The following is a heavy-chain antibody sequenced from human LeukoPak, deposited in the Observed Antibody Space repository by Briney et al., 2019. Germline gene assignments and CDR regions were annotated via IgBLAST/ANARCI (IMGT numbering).Heavy chain of an antibody. CDR1: GGSISSYY. CDR2: IYVSGST. V-gene: IGHV4-4*07. D-gene: IGHD6-13*01. Sequence: SETLSLTCTVSGGSISSYYWSWIRQPAGKGLEWIGRIYVSGSTNYNPSLKSRVTMSVDTSKNQFSLKLTSVSAADTAVYYCARGTTSGSSRYLNWFDTWGQGTLVTVSS. J-gene: IGHJ5*02. CDR3: ARGTTSGSSRYLNWFDT.